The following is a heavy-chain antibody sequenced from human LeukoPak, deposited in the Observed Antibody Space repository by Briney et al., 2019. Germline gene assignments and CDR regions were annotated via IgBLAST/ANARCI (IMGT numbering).Heavy chain of an antibody. CDR1: GYTFTGYY. CDR2: INPNSGGT. V-gene: IGHV1-2*02. J-gene: IGHJ4*02. D-gene: IGHD3-22*01. Sequence: ASVKVSCKASGYTFTGYYMHWVRQAPGQGLEWMGWINPNSGGTNYAQKFQGRVTMTRDMSTSTVYMELSSLRSEDTAVYYCARPSSIVAFDYWGQGTLVTVSS. CDR3: ARPSSIVAFDY.